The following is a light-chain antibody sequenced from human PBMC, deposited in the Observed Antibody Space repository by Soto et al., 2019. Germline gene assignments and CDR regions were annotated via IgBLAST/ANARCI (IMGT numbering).Light chain of an antibody. Sequence: QSALTQPASVSGSPGQSITISCTGTSSDVGNSNLVSWYQQHPGKAPKLMIYEGSKRPSGVSNRFSGSKSGNTASLTISGLQAEDEADYYCCSYAGSDVVFGGGTQLTVL. CDR2: EGS. J-gene: IGLJ2*01. CDR1: SSDVGNSNL. V-gene: IGLV2-23*01. CDR3: CSYAGSDVV.